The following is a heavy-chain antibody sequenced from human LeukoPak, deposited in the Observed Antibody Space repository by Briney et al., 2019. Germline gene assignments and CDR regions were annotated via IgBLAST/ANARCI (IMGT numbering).Heavy chain of an antibody. CDR2: IKEDGSER. V-gene: IGHV3-7*01. J-gene: IGHJ4*02. Sequence: GGSLRLSCAGALGRNWMGWVRQAPGKGLEWVANIKEDGSERYYGDSVKGRFTISRDDAKSSLYLQMNNLRVEDTAVYYCTRDQTWGQGTLVTVSS. CDR1: LGRNW. CDR3: TRDQT.